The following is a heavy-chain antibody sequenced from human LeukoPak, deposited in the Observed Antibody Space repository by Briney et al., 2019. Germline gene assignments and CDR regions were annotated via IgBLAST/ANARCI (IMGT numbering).Heavy chain of an antibody. CDR3: ARGGGYSVKPFDY. J-gene: IGHJ4*02. CDR1: GGTFSSYA. Sequence: ASVKVSCKAAGGTFSSYAFSWVRQAPGQGLEWMGGIIPIFGTANYAQKFQGRVTITADESTSTAYMELSSLRSEDTAVYYCARGGGYSVKPFDYWGQGTLVTVSS. D-gene: IGHD6-25*01. CDR2: IIPIFGTA. V-gene: IGHV1-69*13.